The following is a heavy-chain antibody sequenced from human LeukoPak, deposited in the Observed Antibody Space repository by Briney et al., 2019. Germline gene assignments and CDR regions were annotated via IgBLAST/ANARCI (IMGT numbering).Heavy chain of an antibody. D-gene: IGHD2-8*01. CDR2: IYYSGST. Sequence: SETLSLTCTVSGYSISSGYYWGWIRQPPGKGLEWIGSIYYSGSTYYNPSLKSRVTISVDTSKNQFSLKLSSVTAADTAVYYCARVGVYLIALGIWGQGTMVTVSS. CDR3: ARVGVYLIALGI. J-gene: IGHJ3*02. CDR1: GYSISSGYY. V-gene: IGHV4-38-2*02.